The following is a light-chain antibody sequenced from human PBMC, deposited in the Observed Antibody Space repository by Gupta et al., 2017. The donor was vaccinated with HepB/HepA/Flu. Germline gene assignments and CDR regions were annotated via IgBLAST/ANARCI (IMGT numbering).Light chain of an antibody. V-gene: IGKV3-15*01. Sequence: EIVMTQSPATLSLSPGERATLSCRASQSVSLHLAWYQQKLGQAPRLLIYGASTRATGLPAKISSSASAAYMSLTISIRPSDELVIYCSQRENAWRRTFGQGTKVEIK. CDR3: QRENAWRRT. J-gene: IGKJ1*01. CDR1: QSVSLH. CDR2: GAS.